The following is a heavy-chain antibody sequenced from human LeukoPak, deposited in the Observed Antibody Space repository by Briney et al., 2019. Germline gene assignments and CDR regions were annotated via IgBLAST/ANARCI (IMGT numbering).Heavy chain of an antibody. J-gene: IGHJ6*03. CDR1: GGSISSYY. D-gene: IGHD3-3*01. V-gene: IGHV4-59*01. Sequence: SETLSLTCTVSGGSISSYYWSWIRQPPGKGLEWIGYVHYSGSTNYNPSLKSRVTISVDTSKNQFSLKLSSVTTADTAVYYCAKAYTIFGEVIFQYLYMDVWGKGTTVTVSS. CDR2: VHYSGST. CDR3: AKAYTIFGEVIFQYLYMDV.